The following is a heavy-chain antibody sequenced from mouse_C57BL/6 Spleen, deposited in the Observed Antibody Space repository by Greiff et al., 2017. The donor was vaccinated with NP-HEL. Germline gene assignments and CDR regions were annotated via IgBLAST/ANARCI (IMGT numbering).Heavy chain of an antibody. J-gene: IGHJ2*01. CDR1: GYTFTSYW. V-gene: IGHV1-5*01. D-gene: IGHD4-1*01. CDR2: IYPGNSDT. Sequence: VQLQQSGTVLARPGASVKMSCKTSGYTFTSYWMHWVKQRPGQGLEWIGAIYPGNSDTSYNQKFKGKAKLTAVTSASTAYMELSSLTNEDSAVYYCTRNWDGLYYFDYWGQGTTLTVSS. CDR3: TRNWDGLYYFDY.